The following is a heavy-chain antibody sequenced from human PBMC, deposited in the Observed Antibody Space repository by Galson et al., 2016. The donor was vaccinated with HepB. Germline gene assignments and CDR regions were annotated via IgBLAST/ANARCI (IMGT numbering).Heavy chain of an antibody. Sequence: QSGAEVKKPGESLKISCQGSGYSFSNYWIGWVRQKPGKGLEWMGIIYPGDSDPRYSPSFKGQVTISADKSIGTAYLQWSSLKASDTAMYYCAGGHSGSSLPYFEYWGQGTLVTVSS. CDR2: IYPGDSDP. D-gene: IGHD1-26*01. CDR1: GYSFSNYW. CDR3: AGGHSGSSLPYFEY. V-gene: IGHV5-51*01. J-gene: IGHJ4*02.